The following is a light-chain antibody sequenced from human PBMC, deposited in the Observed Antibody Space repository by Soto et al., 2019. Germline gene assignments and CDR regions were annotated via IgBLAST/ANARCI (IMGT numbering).Light chain of an antibody. CDR3: QQYANLPLI. CDR1: QDISDY. J-gene: IGKJ4*01. V-gene: IGKV1-33*01. CDR2: DAS. Sequence: DIQMTQSPSSLSASVGDRVTITCQASQDISDYLNWYQQKPGKAPKLLIYDASHMESGVPSRFSGSGSGTDFTFTISSLQPEVIATYYCQQYANLPLIFGGGTKVEIK.